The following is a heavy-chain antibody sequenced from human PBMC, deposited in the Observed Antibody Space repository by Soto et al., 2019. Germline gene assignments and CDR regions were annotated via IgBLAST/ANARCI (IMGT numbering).Heavy chain of an antibody. J-gene: IGHJ5*02. Sequence: SETLSLTCTVSGGSISSYYWSWIRQPPGKGLEWIGYIYYSGSTNYNPSLKSRVTISVDTSKNQFSLKLSSVTAADTAVYYCARRVDLTIFGVVSFEGINWFDPWGQGTLVTVSS. CDR3: ARRVDLTIFGVVSFEGINWFDP. CDR1: GGSISSYY. D-gene: IGHD3-3*01. V-gene: IGHV4-59*08. CDR2: IYYSGST.